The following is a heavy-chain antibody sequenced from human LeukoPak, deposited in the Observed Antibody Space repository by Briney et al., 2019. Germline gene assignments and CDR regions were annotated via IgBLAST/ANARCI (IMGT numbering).Heavy chain of an antibody. CDR1: GVSISSGGYS. CDR3: ARDSLSADYFDY. CDR2: IYHSGST. D-gene: IGHD2-15*01. J-gene: IGHJ4*02. V-gene: IGHV4-30-2*01. Sequence: SETLSLTCAVSGVSISSGGYSWSWIRQPPGKGLEWIGYIYHSGSTYYNPSLKSRVTISVDRSKNQFSLKLSSVTAADTAVYYCARDSLSADYFDYRGQGTLVTVSS.